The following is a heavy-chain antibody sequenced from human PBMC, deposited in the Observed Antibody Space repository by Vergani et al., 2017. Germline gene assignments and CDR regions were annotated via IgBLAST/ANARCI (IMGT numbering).Heavy chain of an antibody. CDR3: ARVDTQVPATSHFYYMDV. Sequence: VQLVESGGGLVQPGGSLRLSCAASRFTFSNSWMSWVRQRPGKGLEWIGYIFYSGTTYDNPSLRSRLTISVDTSQNQFSLKLRSVTAADTAVYYCARVDTQVPATSHFYYMDVWGKGTTVVVSS. CDR1: RFTFSNSW. V-gene: IGHV4-59*06. D-gene: IGHD6-25*01. J-gene: IGHJ6*03. CDR2: IFYSGTT.